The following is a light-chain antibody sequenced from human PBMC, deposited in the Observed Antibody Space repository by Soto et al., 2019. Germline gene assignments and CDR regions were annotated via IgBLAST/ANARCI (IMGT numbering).Light chain of an antibody. CDR1: QRVSSN. CDR2: GAS. V-gene: IGKV3-15*01. J-gene: IGKJ5*01. Sequence: EIIMTQSPATLSVSPGERATLSCRASQRVSSNLAWYQQKPGQPPRLLIYGASTRATDIPARFSGSGSGTEFTLTISSLQSEDSAVYYCQQYKSWPSGTFGQGTRLEIK. CDR3: QQYKSWPSGT.